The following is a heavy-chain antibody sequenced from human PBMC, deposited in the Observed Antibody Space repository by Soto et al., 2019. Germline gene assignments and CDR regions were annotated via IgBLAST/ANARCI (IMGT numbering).Heavy chain of an antibody. J-gene: IGHJ4*02. D-gene: IGHD3-22*01. Sequence: PGGSLRLSCAASGFGFSSYAMSWVRQAPGKGLEWVSALSVSGGDTYYADSVKGRFTISRDNSKNTLFLQMNSLRAEDTAVYHCEKAQDRSEHYSGIDSWGQGTLVTVSS. CDR3: EKAQDRSEHYSGIDS. CDR1: GFGFSSYA. V-gene: IGHV3-23*01. CDR2: LSVSGGDT.